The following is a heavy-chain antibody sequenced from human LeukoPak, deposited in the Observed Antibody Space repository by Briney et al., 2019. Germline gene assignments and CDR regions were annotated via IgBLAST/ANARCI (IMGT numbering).Heavy chain of an antibody. J-gene: IGHJ4*02. V-gene: IGHV3-23*01. CDR1: GFTFSSYS. D-gene: IGHD1-26*01. Sequence: GSLRLSCAASGFTFSSYSMNWVRQAPGKGLEWVSAISGSGGSTYYADSVKGRFTISRDNSRNTLYLQMNSLRAEDTAVYYCAKAPLWVGARFDYWGQGTLVTVSS. CDR3: AKAPLWVGARFDY. CDR2: ISGSGGST.